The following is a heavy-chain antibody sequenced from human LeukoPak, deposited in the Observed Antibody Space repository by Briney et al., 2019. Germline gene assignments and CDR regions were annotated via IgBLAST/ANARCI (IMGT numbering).Heavy chain of an antibody. CDR3: ARLVEYGSSSFDS. J-gene: IGHJ4*02. Sequence: SETLSLTCTVSGDSIISTNYYWGWIRQPPGKGLEWIGHIYYSGATYYNSSLKSRVTISVDTSKNQFSLKLNFVTAADTAVYYCARLVEYGSSSFDSWGQGTLVTVSS. D-gene: IGHD6-6*01. V-gene: IGHV4-39*01. CDR2: IYYSGAT. CDR1: GDSIISTNYY.